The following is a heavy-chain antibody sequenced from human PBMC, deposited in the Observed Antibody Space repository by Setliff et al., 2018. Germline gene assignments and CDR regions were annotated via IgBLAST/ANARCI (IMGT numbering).Heavy chain of an antibody. CDR1: GFTFSSYT. J-gene: IGHJ6*02. Sequence: LRLSCAASGFTFSSYTMSWVRQAPGKGLEWVSAISGSGGNTYYADSVKGRFTISKDNSKNTLCLQMNSLRPEDTDVYYCARDCRVGWVFTYGMDVWGQGTLVTVSS. D-gene: IGHD6-13*01. CDR3: ARDCRVGWVFTYGMDV. CDR2: ISGSGGNT. V-gene: IGHV3-23*01.